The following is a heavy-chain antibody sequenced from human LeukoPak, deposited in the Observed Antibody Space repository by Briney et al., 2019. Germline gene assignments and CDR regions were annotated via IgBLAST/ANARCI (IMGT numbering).Heavy chain of an antibody. CDR1: GGSISSYY. J-gene: IGHJ4*02. D-gene: IGHD5-24*01. CDR2: IYYSGST. Sequence: SETLSLTCTVSGGSISSYYWSWIRQPPGKGLEWIGYIYYSGSTNYNPSLKSRVTMSVDTSKNQFSRKLSSVTAADTAVYYCARDGYNSVYFDYWGQGTLVTVSS. CDR3: ARDGYNSVYFDY. V-gene: IGHV4-59*12.